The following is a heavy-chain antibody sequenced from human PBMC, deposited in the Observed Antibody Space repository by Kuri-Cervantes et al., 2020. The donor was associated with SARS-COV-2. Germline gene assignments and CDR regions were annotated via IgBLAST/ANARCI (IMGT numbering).Heavy chain of an antibody. CDR2: VNHRGST. CDR1: GESFSGYY. Sequence: GSLRLSCAFYGESFSGYYWNWIRQSPGKGLEWIGEVNHRGSTNYNPSLKSRVTISVDTSKNQFSLKLSSVTAADTAVYYCARDASSMLLEWSLDYWGQGTLVTVSS. D-gene: IGHD3-3*01. CDR3: ARDASSMLLEWSLDY. V-gene: IGHV4-34*01. J-gene: IGHJ4*02.